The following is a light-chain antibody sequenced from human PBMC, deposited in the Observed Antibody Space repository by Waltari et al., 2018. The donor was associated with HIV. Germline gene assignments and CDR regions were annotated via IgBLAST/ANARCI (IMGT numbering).Light chain of an antibody. J-gene: IGKJ2*01. V-gene: IGKV1-8*01. CDR2: SSS. CDR1: QDIGTY. CDR3: QQYYSYPQT. Sequence: AIRMTQSPASLSASTGDRVTISCRASQDIGTYVVWYQHKPVKAPELLMFSSSTLQSALPSRFTGSGSGTDFTLTITCLQSEDFSTYYCQQYYSYPQTFGQGTKLEIK.